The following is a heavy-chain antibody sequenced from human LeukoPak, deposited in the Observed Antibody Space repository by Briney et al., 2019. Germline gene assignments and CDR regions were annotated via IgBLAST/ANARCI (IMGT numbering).Heavy chain of an antibody. CDR1: GGSIGSGDYY. V-gene: IGHV4-30-4*01. Sequence: SQTLSLTCTVSGGSIGSGDYYWSWIRQPPGKGLEWIGYIYYSGSTYYNPSLKSRVTISVDTSKNQFSLKLSSVTAADTAVYYCARALAVASTAFDYWGQGTLVTVSS. J-gene: IGHJ4*02. CDR3: ARALAVASTAFDY. CDR2: IYYSGST. D-gene: IGHD6-19*01.